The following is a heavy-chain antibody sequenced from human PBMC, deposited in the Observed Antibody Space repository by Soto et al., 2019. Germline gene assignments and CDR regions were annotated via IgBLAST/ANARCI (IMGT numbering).Heavy chain of an antibody. D-gene: IGHD6-19*01. CDR2: IYYIGST. J-gene: IGHJ4*02. V-gene: IGHV4-59*01. CDR3: ARHPRYSSGWYFDY. Sequence: SETLSLTCTVSGGSISSYYWSWIRQPPGKGLEWIGYIYYIGSTNYNPSLKSRVTISVDTSKNQFSLKLSSVTAADTAVYYCARHPRYSSGWYFDYWGQGTLVTVSS. CDR1: GGSISSYY.